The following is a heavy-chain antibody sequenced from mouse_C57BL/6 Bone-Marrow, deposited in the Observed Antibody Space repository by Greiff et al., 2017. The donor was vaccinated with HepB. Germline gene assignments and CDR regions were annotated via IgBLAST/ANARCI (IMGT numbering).Heavy chain of an antibody. CDR2: INPNNGGT. D-gene: IGHD2-3*01. J-gene: IGHJ1*03. V-gene: IGHV1-26*01. CDR1: GYTFTDYY. CDR3: AREWLQGGYYGWYFDV. Sequence: VQLQQSGPELVKPGASVKISCKASGYTFTDYYMNWVKQSHGKSLEWIGDINPNNGGTSYNQKFKGKATLTVDKSSSTASMELRSLTSEDSAVYYCAREWLQGGYYGWYFDVWGTGTTVTVSS.